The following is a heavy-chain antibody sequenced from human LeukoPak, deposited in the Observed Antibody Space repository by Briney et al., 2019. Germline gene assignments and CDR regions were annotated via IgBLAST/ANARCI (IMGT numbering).Heavy chain of an antibody. V-gene: IGHV3-23*01. Sequence: PGGSLRLSCAACGFTFSSYAMRWVRQAPGKGLEWVSAISGSAYSTYYADSVKGRFTISRDNSKNTLYLQMNSLRAEDTAVYYCAKETVAAPPIDYWGQGTLVTVSS. CDR1: GFTFSSYA. J-gene: IGHJ4*02. CDR3: AKETVAAPPIDY. D-gene: IGHD6-19*01. CDR2: ISGSAYST.